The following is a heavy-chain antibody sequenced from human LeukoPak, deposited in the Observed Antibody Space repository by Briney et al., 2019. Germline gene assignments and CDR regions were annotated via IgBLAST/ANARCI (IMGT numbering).Heavy chain of an antibody. V-gene: IGHV1-69*13. D-gene: IGHD6-19*01. J-gene: IGHJ4*02. CDR2: LIPIFGTA. CDR1: GGTFSSYA. Sequence: GASVKVSCKASGGTFSSYAISWVRQAPGQGLEWMGGLIPIFGTANYAQKFQGRVTITADESTSTAYMELSSLRSEDTAVYYCARFRDGSGLRAFDYWGQGTLVTVSS. CDR3: ARFRDGSGLRAFDY.